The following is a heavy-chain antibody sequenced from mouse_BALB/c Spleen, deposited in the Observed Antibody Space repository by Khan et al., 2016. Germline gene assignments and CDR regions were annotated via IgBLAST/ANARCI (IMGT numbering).Heavy chain of an antibody. V-gene: IGHV3-2*02. J-gene: IGHJ2*01. CDR3: ARWEGYYFDY. Sequence: EVELVESGPGLVKPSQSLSLTCTVTGYSITSDYAWNWIRQFPGNKLEWMGYISYSGSTSYNPSLKSRISITRDTSKNQFFLQLNSVTTEDTATYYCARWEGYYFDYWGQGTTLTVAS. CDR2: ISYSGST. CDR1: GYSITSDYA. D-gene: IGHD4-1*01.